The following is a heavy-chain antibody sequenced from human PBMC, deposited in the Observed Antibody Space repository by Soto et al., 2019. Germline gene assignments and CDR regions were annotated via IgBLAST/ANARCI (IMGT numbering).Heavy chain of an antibody. CDR3: AKVVCSSNCYDY. Sequence: GGSLRLSCAASGFTFSSYPMSWVRQAPGKGLEWVAFISGSGGSTYYADSVKGRFTISRDNSKNTMFLQMNNLRVEDTALYYCAKVVCSSNCYDYWGQGTLVTVSS. J-gene: IGHJ4*02. CDR1: GFTFSSYP. V-gene: IGHV3-23*01. D-gene: IGHD2-2*01. CDR2: ISGSGGST.